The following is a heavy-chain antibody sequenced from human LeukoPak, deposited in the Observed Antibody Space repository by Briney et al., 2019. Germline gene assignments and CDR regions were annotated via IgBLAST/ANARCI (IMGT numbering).Heavy chain of an antibody. J-gene: IGHJ4*02. V-gene: IGHV3-7*01. CDR3: ASDGGPFDY. Sequence: GGSLRLSCTASGITFSGYWMSWVRQPPGKGLEWVANIKQAGSEKYYVDSVKGRFTISRDDAKKSEYLQMNSLRAEDTAVYYCASDGGPFDYWGQGTLVTVSS. CDR1: GITFSGYW. CDR2: IKQAGSEK. D-gene: IGHD3-16*01.